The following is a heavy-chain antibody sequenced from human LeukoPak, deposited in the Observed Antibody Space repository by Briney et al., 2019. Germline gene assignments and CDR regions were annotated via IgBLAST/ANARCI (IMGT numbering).Heavy chain of an antibody. J-gene: IGHJ5*02. CDR1: GFTFSSYA. CDR3: AKAGYGDYLNNWFDP. D-gene: IGHD4-17*01. V-gene: IGHV3-23*01. CDR2: ISGSGSST. Sequence: GGSLRLSCAASGFTFSSYAMSWVRQAPGKGLEWVSAISGSGSSTYYADSVKGRFTISRDNSRNTLYLQMNSLRAEDTAVYYCAKAGYGDYLNNWFDPWGQGTLVTVSS.